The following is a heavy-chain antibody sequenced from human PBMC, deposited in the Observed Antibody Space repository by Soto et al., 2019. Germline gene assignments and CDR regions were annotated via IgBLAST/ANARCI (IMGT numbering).Heavy chain of an antibody. Sequence: PSETLSLTCTVSGYSISSGSYWGWIRQPPGKGPEWIASIYHGGTTFYNPSLKSRVTVSVDKSNNQFSLKLRSVTAADTAVYYCAKDTVMVVAGSTFDYWGHGTLVTVSS. CDR1: GYSISSGSY. CDR3: AKDTVMVVAGSTFDY. V-gene: IGHV4-38-2*02. CDR2: IYHGGTT. D-gene: IGHD5-18*01. J-gene: IGHJ4*01.